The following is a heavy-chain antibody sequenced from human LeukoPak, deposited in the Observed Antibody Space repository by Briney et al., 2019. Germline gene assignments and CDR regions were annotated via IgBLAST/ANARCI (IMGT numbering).Heavy chain of an antibody. J-gene: IGHJ6*03. CDR3: ARLYSGYGNYYYYMDV. D-gene: IGHD5-12*01. Sequence: ASVKVSFKVSGDTFRSNAVSWVRQGPRQGLEWVGGIIPIFGITNYAQKFQGRVTMTGDTSISTAYMELSSLRSDDTAVYYCARLYSGYGNYYYYMDVWGKGTTVTVSS. CDR2: IIPIFGIT. V-gene: IGHV1-69*10. CDR1: GDTFRSNA.